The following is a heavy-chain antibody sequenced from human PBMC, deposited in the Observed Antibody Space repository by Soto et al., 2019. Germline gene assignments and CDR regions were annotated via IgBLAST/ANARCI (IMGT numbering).Heavy chain of an antibody. J-gene: IGHJ4*02. CDR1: GFPFSTYA. V-gene: IGHV3-23*01. Sequence: PGGSLRLSCAASGFPFSTYAMSWVRQAPGKGPEWVSAISGSGGSTYCADSVKGRFTISRDNSKNTLYLQMNSLRAEDTAVYYCAKDPAVWTGGYCSGGSCYSPVFAYWGRGTLVPVSS. CDR3: AKDPAVWTGGYCSGGSCYSPVFAY. D-gene: IGHD2-15*01. CDR2: ISGSGGST.